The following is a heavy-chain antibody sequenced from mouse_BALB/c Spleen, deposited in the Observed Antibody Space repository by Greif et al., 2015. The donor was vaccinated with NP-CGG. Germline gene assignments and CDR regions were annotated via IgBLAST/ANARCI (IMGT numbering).Heavy chain of an antibody. V-gene: IGHV1-12*01. CDR1: GYTFTSYN. CDR3: ARGVPYWYFDV. J-gene: IGHJ1*01. Sequence: QVQLQQSGAELVKPGASVKMSCEASGYTFTSYNMHWVKQTPGQGLEWIGAIYPGNGDTSYNQKFKGKATLTADKSSSTAYMQLSSLTAEDSAVYYCARGVPYWYFDVWGAGTTVTVSS. CDR2: IYPGNGDT.